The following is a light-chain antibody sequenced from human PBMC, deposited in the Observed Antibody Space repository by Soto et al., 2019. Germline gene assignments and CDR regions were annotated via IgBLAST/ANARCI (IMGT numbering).Light chain of an antibody. CDR3: AAWDGSLSGPV. V-gene: IGLV1-44*01. CDR1: SSNIGRNT. J-gene: IGLJ3*02. Sequence: QSVLTQPPSASGTPGQRVTISCSGSSSNIGRNTVNWYQQLPGTAPKLLIYYNNQRPSGVPVRFSGSKSGTSASLAISGLQSEDEADDFCAAWDGSLSGPVFGGGTKLTVL. CDR2: YNN.